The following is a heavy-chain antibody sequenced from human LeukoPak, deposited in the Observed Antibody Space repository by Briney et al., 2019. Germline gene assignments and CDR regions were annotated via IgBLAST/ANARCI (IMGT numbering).Heavy chain of an antibody. J-gene: IGHJ2*01. CDR3: VKLLVVTATYWYFDV. Sequence: GGSLRLSFAAPGFTFSHYWRASVRQTPGKGLGWVSNIKHDEIEIDIPASVTGRFTISRDNAEHSLLLQMNSLRPDDPAVYFCVKLLVVTATYWYFDVWGRGTPMTASS. CDR2: IKHDEIEI. V-gene: IGHV3-7*01. D-gene: IGHD2-21*02. CDR1: GFTFSHYW.